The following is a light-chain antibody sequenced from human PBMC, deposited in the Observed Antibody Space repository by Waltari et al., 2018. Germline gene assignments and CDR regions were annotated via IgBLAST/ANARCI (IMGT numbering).Light chain of an antibody. V-gene: IGLV1-44*01. CDR2: SNN. J-gene: IGLJ2*01. Sequence: QSVLTQPPSASGTPGQRVTISCSGSSPNIRTEPVTWSQQPPGTAPPLLIYSNNQRPSGVPDRFSGSKSGNSASLAISGLQPEDEADYYCASWDNSLNVVVFGGGTKLTVL. CDR3: ASWDNSLNVVV. CDR1: SPNIRTEP.